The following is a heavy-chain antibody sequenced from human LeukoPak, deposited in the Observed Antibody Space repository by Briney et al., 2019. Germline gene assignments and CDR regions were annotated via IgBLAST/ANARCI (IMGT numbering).Heavy chain of an antibody. J-gene: IGHJ4*02. Sequence: PGGSLRLSCAASGFTFSNYWMTWVRQAPGKGLQWVASIRQDANVKYYVDSVKGRFTISRDNAENSLYLQMNSLRAEDTAVYYCTTGAYDISTAYYNVIRDQYDYWGQGTQVTVSS. CDR3: TTGAYDISTAYYNVIRDQYDY. CDR1: GFTFSNYW. V-gene: IGHV3-7*01. CDR2: IRQDANVK. D-gene: IGHD3-9*01.